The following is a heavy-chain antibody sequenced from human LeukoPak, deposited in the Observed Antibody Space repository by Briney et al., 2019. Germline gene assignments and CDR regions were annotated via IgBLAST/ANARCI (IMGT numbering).Heavy chain of an antibody. CDR2: ISDGDDST. D-gene: IGHD1-26*01. CDR1: GSTIRDHA. V-gene: IGHV3-23*01. CDR3: ARDGAQPGYYFEF. J-gene: IGHJ4*02. Sequence: GGSLRLSCAASGSTIRDHAISWVRQAPGKGLEWVSAISDGDDSTYYADSVKGRFTIFRDKFIDTLYLHTNSLRVEDTALYYYARDGAQPGYYFEFWGQGSLVTVSS.